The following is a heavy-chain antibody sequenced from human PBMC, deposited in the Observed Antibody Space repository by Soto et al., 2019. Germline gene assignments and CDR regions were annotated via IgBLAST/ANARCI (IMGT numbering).Heavy chain of an antibody. CDR2: ISYDGSNT. CDR3: ARDGTD. Sequence: QVQLVESGGGVVQPGASLRLSCAASGFTFSTYGMQWVRQAPGKGLEWVAVISYDGSNTYYADSVKGRFTISRDNSKNTLYLQMNSLRAEDTAVYYCARDGTDWGQGTLVTVSS. J-gene: IGHJ4*02. V-gene: IGHV3-33*05. CDR1: GFTFSTYG. D-gene: IGHD1-26*01.